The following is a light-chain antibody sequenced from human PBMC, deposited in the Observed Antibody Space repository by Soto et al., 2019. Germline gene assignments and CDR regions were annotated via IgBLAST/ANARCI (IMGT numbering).Light chain of an antibody. J-gene: IGLJ1*01. Sequence: QSALTQPASVSGSPGQSITISCTGTSSDVGGYNYVSWYQQHPGKAPKLMIYYVSNRPSGVSNRFSGSKSGNTASLTISGLHAEDEADYYCSSYSSSSTLYVFGTGTKLTV. CDR3: SSYSSSSTLYV. CDR1: SSDVGGYNY. V-gene: IGLV2-14*01. CDR2: YVS.